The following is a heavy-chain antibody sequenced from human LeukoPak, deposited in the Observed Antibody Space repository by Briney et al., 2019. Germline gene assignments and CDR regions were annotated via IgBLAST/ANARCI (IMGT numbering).Heavy chain of an antibody. Sequence: HGGSLRLSCAASGFTFSDYYMSWIRQAPGKGLEWVSYISSSSSYTNYADSVKGRFTISRDNAKNSLHLQMNSLRAEDTAVYYCARDLSVAGTIDYWGQGTLVTVSS. V-gene: IGHV3-11*05. CDR3: ARDLSVAGTIDY. CDR2: ISSSSSYT. J-gene: IGHJ4*02. D-gene: IGHD6-19*01. CDR1: GFTFSDYY.